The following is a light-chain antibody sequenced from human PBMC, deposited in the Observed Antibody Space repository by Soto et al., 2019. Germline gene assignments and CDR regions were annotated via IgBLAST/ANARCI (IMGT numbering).Light chain of an antibody. CDR2: GAS. V-gene: IGKV3-20*01. Sequence: EIVLTQSPGTLSLSPGEGATLSCRASQSVSSTYVAWYQQKPGQAPRLLIYGASNRATGISDRFSGSGFGSDFTLTISRLEPEDFPVYYCQQYGSSPHTFGQGTKVEIK. CDR3: QQYGSSPHT. CDR1: QSVSSTY. J-gene: IGKJ1*01.